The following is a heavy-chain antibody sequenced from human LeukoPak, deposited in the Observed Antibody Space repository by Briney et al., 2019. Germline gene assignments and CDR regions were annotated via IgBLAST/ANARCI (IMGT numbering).Heavy chain of an antibody. J-gene: IGHJ6*03. D-gene: IGHD2-2*01. CDR2: VNPSDCST. CDR3: ARRVYCSSTSCYHYYYYMDV. V-gene: IGHV1-46*03. Sequence: ASVKVSCKASGYSFTSYYMHWVRQAPGQGLEWMGIVNPSDCSTSYAQKFQGRVTMTRDTSTSTVYMELSSLRSDDTAVYYCARRVYCSSTSCYHYYYYMDVWGKGTTVTVSS. CDR1: GYSFTSYY.